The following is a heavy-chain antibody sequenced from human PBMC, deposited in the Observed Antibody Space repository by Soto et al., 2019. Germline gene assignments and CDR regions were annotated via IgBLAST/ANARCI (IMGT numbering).Heavy chain of an antibody. Sequence: SETLSLTCTVSGGSISSYYWSWIRQPPGKGLEWIGYIYYSGSTNYNPSLKSRVTISVDTSKNQFSLKLSSVTAADTAVYYCATLRFLEWYQLDYWGQGTLVTVS. D-gene: IGHD3-3*01. J-gene: IGHJ4*02. CDR1: GGSISSYY. CDR2: IYYSGST. V-gene: IGHV4-59*01. CDR3: ATLRFLEWYQLDY.